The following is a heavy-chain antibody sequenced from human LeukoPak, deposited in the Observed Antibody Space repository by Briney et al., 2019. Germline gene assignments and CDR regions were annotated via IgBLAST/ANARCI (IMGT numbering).Heavy chain of an antibody. V-gene: IGHV5-51*01. CDR1: GYSFTNYW. J-gene: IGHJ4*02. CDR3: ARHGSVYSSGWADY. D-gene: IGHD6-19*01. Sequence: GESLKISCKGSGYSFTNYWHGWGRQMPGKGVEVVGIFYAGDSDTRYSPSFQGQVTISADKSISTAYLQWSSLKASDTAMYYCARHGSVYSSGWADYWGQGTLVTVSS. CDR2: FYAGDSDT.